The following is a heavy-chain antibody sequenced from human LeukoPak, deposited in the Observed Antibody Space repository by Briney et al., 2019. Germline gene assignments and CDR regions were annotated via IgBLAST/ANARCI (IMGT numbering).Heavy chain of an antibody. CDR2: INSDGSTT. Sequence: GGSLRLSCAASGFTFSSYWMHWVRQAPGKGLVWVSRINSDGSTTTYADSVKGRFTISRDNAKNTLYLQMNSLRAEDTAVYYCAKVVVYYMDVWGKGTTVTVSS. CDR1: GFTFSSYW. D-gene: IGHD2-15*01. J-gene: IGHJ6*03. CDR3: AKVVVYYMDV. V-gene: IGHV3-74*01.